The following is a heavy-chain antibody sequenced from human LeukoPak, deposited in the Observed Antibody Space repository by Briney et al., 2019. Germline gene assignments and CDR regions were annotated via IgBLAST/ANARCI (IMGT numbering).Heavy chain of an antibody. CDR3: ATSPRGPYGSGRSGLWDY. V-gene: IGHV1-24*01. D-gene: IGHD3-10*01. CDR1: GYTLTELS. J-gene: IGHJ4*02. CDR2: FDPEDGET. Sequence: GASVKVSCKVSGYTLTELSMHWVRQAPGKGLEWMGGFDPEDGETIYAQKFQGRVTMTEDTSADTAYMELSSLRPEDTAVYYCATSPRGPYGSGRSGLWDYWGQGTLVTVSS.